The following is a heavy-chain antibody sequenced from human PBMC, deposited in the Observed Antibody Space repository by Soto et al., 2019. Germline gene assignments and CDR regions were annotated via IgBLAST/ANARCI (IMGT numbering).Heavy chain of an antibody. J-gene: IGHJ4*01. V-gene: IGHV4-38-2*02. CDR1: GYSISSGAY. D-gene: IGHD3-22*01. Sequence: SETLSLTCTVSGYSISSGAYWGWSRQPPGKGPEWIASIDHGGTTFYNPSLKSRVTVSVDKSNNQFSLKLRSVMAADTDVYYCAKAPVMVVADSTFDYWGHGTLVTVSS. CDR3: AKAPVMVVADSTFDY. CDR2: IDHGGTT.